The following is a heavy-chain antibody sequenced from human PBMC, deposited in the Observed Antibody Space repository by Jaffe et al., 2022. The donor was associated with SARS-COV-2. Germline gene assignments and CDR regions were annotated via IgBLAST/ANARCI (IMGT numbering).Heavy chain of an antibody. V-gene: IGHV3-49*03. CDR2: IRTRVYGAST. CDR3: TRDPTSVDHVQDFYYYYMDV. D-gene: IGHD2-15*01. Sequence: EVQLVESGGGLVQPGRSLTLSCTASGFTFGDYAMSWFRQAPGKGLEWVGFIRTRVYGASTEYPASMKGRFTISRDDSKSITYLQMNSLKTEDTAVYYCTRDPTSVDHVQDFYYYYMDVWGKGTTVTVSS. J-gene: IGHJ6*03. CDR1: GFTFGDYA.